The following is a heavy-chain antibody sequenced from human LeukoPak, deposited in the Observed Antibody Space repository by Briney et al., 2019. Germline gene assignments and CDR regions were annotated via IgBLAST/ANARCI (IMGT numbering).Heavy chain of an antibody. CDR2: ISSSSRAI. CDR1: VFSFSSYS. CDR3: ARDKSYAFDI. J-gene: IGHJ3*02. V-gene: IGHV3-48*01. Sequence: PGGSLRLSCEASVFSFSSYSMNWVRQAPGKGLEWVSYISSSSRAIYYADSVKGRFTISRDNAKNSLYLQMNSLRAEDTAVYYCARDKSYAFDIWGQGTMVTVSS.